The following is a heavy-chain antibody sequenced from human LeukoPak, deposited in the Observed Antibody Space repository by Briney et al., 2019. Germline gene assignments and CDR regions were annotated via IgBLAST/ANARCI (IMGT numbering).Heavy chain of an antibody. CDR1: GGSISSYY. CDR3: ASGGYSSGWYFDY. J-gene: IGHJ4*02. D-gene: IGHD6-19*01. Sequence: PSETLSLTCTVSGGSISSYYWSWIRQPPGKGLEWIGYIYYSGSTNYNPSLKSRVTISVDTSKNQFSLKLSSVTAADTAVYYCASGGYSSGWYFDYWRQGTLVTVSS. V-gene: IGHV4-59*01. CDR2: IYYSGST.